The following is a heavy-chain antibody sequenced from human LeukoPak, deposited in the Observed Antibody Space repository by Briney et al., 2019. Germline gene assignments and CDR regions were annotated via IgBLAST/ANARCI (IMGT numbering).Heavy chain of an antibody. V-gene: IGHV4-59*01. J-gene: IGHJ3*02. Sequence: SETLSLTCTVSGGSISSYYWSWIRQPPGKGLEWIGYIYYSGSTNYNPSLKSRVTISVDTSKNQFSLKLSSVTAADTAVYYCAAGSYPIDLGAFDIWGQGTMVTVSS. CDR3: AAGSYPIDLGAFDI. CDR2: IYYSGST. D-gene: IGHD1-26*01. CDR1: GGSISSYY.